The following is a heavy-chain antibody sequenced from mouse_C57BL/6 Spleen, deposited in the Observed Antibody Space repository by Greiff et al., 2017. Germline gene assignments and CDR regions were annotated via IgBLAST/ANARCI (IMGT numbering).Heavy chain of an antibody. J-gene: IGHJ2*01. CDR1: GFTFSDYG. Sequence: EVKLMESGGGLVKPGGSLKLSCAASGFTFSDYGRHGVGQAPEKGLEWVEYISSGSSPIYYADTVRGRFTISSDNAKHTLFLQMTSLRSEDTAMYYCAREYFDYWGQGTTLTVSS. CDR3: AREYFDY. V-gene: IGHV5-17*01. CDR2: ISSGSSPI.